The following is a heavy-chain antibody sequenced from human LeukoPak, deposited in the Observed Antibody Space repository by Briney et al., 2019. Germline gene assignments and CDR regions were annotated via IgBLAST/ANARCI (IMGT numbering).Heavy chain of an antibody. V-gene: IGHV3-9*01. CDR3: AGGSSWYGRFDY. J-gene: IGHJ4*02. CDR2: ISWNSGSI. Sequence: QPGGSLRLSCAASGFTFSSYAMSWVRQAPGKGLEWVSGISWNSGSIGYADPVKGRFTISRDNAKNSLYLQMNSLRAEDTALYYCAGGSSWYGRFDYWGQGTLVTVSS. D-gene: IGHD6-13*01. CDR1: GFTFSSYA.